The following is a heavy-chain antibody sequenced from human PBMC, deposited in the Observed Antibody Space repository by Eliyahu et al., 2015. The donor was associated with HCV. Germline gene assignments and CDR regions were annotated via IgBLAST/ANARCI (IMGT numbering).Heavy chain of an antibody. V-gene: IGHV3-9*01. J-gene: IGHJ4*02. CDR3: AKGLYGGETSVIDH. CDR1: GFIFGDYA. CDR2: IGWNSRSI. Sequence: EVQLVESGGGLGXPGMPLRLSCAASGFIFGDYAMHWVRQAPGKGLEWVAGIGWNSRSIAYADSVKGRLTISRDNAKNSLFLQINSLKDGDTAFYYCAKGLYGGETSVIDHWGQGTLVTVSS. D-gene: IGHD4-23*01.